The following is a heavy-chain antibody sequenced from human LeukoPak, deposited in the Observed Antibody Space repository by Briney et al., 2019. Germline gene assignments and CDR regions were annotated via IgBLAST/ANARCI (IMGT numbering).Heavy chain of an antibody. D-gene: IGHD6-13*01. CDR1: GFTFSDYY. CDR3: VRVKKSTAGIFDY. V-gene: IGHV3-11*01. J-gene: IGHJ4*02. Sequence: PGGSLRLSCAASGFTFSDYYMSWIRQAPGKGLEWVSYISSSGSTIYYADSVKGRFTISRDNAKNSLYLQMNSLRAEDTAVYYCVRVKKSTAGIFDYWGQGTLVTVSS. CDR2: ISSSGSTI.